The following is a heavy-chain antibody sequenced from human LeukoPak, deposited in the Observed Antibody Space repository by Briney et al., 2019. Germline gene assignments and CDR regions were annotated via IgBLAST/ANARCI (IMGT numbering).Heavy chain of an antibody. Sequence: SETLSLTCTVSGVSIRSTSYYWGWISPPPGKGLEWIGSIYFSGNTYYTPSLKTRVTISIDTSKNQFSLKLTSVTAADPAIFYCASGYFVHTFDFWGQGTLGTVSS. CDR3: ASGYFVHTFDF. D-gene: IGHD2-2*03. V-gene: IGHV4-39*01. CDR1: GVSIRSTSYY. J-gene: IGHJ4*02. CDR2: IYFSGNT.